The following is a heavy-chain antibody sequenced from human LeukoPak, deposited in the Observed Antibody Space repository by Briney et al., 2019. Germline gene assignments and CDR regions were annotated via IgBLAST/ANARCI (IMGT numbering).Heavy chain of an antibody. Sequence: KPSETLSLTCEVSDYPITSDYXXXWIRQXPGXXXXXXXXXXHSGIXXXNPSLKXXVXXSXDTSRSQFSANLNPVTAADTAVYYCARAGFGTAHNRFYYYMDVWGKGTTVTVSS. CDR3: ARAGFGTAHNRFYYYMDV. J-gene: IGHJ6*03. CDR2: XXHSGIX. CDR1: DYPITSDYX. D-gene: IGHD3-16*01. V-gene: IGHV4-38-2*01.